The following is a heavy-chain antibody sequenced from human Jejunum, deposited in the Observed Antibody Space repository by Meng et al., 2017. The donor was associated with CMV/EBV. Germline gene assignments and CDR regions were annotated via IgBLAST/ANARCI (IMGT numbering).Heavy chain of an antibody. Sequence: GSAVPWGGQASGKGLEWVGRIRSKANNYATAYAASVKGRFTFSRDDSENTAYLQMNSLKTEDTAVYYCSSSCSGATCYDYYGMDVWGQGTTVTVSS. J-gene: IGHJ6*02. V-gene: IGHV3-73*01. CDR3: SSSCSGATCYDYYGMDV. D-gene: IGHD2-15*01. CDR1: GSA. CDR2: IRSKANNYAT.